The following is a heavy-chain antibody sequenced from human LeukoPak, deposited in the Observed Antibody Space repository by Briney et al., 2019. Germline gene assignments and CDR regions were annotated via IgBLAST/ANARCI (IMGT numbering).Heavy chain of an antibody. CDR1: GFTFSSYE. V-gene: IGHV3-48*01. CDR2: ISSSSSTI. J-gene: IGHJ4*02. CDR3: ARDKGGAVAG. D-gene: IGHD6-19*01. Sequence: QAGGSLRLSCAASGFTFSSYEMNWVRQAPGKGLEWVSYISSSSSTIYYADSVKGRFTISRDNAKNSLYLQMNSLRAEDTAVYYCARDKGGAVAGWGQGTLVTVSS.